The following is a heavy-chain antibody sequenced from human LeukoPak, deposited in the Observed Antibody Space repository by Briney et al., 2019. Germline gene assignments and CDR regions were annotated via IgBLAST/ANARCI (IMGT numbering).Heavy chain of an antibody. CDR2: IYTSGST. J-gene: IGHJ5*02. V-gene: IGHV4-61*02. CDR1: GGSISSGSYY. Sequence: PSQTLSLTCTVSGGSISSGSYYWSWIRQPAGKGLEWIGSIYTSGSTNYNPSLKSRVTISVDTSKNQFSLKLSSVTAADTAVYYCARDGESYSSSWYYNWFDPWGQGTLVTVSS. D-gene: IGHD6-13*01. CDR3: ARDGESYSSSWYYNWFDP.